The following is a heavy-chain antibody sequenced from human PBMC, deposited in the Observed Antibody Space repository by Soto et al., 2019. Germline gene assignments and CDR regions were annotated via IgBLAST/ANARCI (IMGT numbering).Heavy chain of an antibody. J-gene: IGHJ4*02. Sequence: EVQLVESGGGLVQPGRSLRLSCVASGISFDDFVMNWVRQRPGKGLEWVSSVSWNSGAKLYADSVKGRFVISRDSAKKSVYLQMNSLRPDDTAFYYCAKGVATAVPALDYWGQGTLVTGSS. D-gene: IGHD2-21*02. CDR2: VSWNSGAK. CDR3: AKGVATAVPALDY. V-gene: IGHV3-9*01. CDR1: GISFDDFV.